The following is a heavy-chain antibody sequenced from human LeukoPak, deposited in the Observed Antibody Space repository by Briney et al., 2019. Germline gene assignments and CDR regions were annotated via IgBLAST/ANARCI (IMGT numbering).Heavy chain of an antibody. V-gene: IGHV3-33*06. J-gene: IGHJ6*03. Sequence: GGSLRLSCVASGFSFSRFGMHWVRQAPGKGLEWVAVIWYDESLTFYGDSVKGRFTISRDNSEKTLYLEMNSLRAEDSAVYYCAKSFLELEDYEYYMDVWGKGTTVTVSS. CDR3: AKSFLELEDYEYYMDV. CDR1: GFSFSRFG. D-gene: IGHD1-7*01. CDR2: IWYDESLT.